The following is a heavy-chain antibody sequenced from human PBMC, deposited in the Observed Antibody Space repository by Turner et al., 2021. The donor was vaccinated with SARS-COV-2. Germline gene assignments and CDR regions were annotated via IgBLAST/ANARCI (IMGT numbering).Heavy chain of an antibody. Sequence: EVQLVESGGGRVKPGGSRRPSCAASGVPLSSYSMNWVRQAPGKGLEWVSSISSSSSFIYYPDSVKGRFTISRDNAKNSLYLQMNSLRAEDTAVYYCARAEEHSREWLVPKIPFDIWGQGTMVTVSS. CDR3: ARAEEHSREWLVPKIPFDI. V-gene: IGHV3-21*01. CDR2: ISSSSSFI. D-gene: IGHD6-19*01. CDR1: GVPLSSYS. J-gene: IGHJ3*02.